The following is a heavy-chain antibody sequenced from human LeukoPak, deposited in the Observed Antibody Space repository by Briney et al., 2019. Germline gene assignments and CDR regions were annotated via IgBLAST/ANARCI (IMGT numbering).Heavy chain of an antibody. CDR2: INHSGST. Sequence: SETLSLTCAVYGGSFSGYYWSWIRQPPGKGLEWIGEINHSGSTNYNPSLKSRVTISVDTSKNQFSLKLSSVTAADTAVYYCARRFGTSTPDYWGQGTLATVSS. J-gene: IGHJ4*02. D-gene: IGHD5-12*01. CDR1: GGSFSGYY. CDR3: ARRFGTSTPDY. V-gene: IGHV4-34*01.